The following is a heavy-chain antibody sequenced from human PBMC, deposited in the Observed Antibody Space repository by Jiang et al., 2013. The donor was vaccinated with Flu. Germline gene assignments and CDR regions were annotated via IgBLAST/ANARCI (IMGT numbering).Heavy chain of an antibody. CDR3: AHTDCSGGSCYSRFDY. CDR1: GFSISTSGEG. CDR2: IFWDDDK. V-gene: IGHV2-5*02. D-gene: IGHD2-15*01. J-gene: IGHJ4*02. Sequence: KPTQTLTLTCTLSGFSISTSGEGVGWIRQPPGKAPEWLAVIFWDDDKRYRPAVRTRVTVAKDTSKNQVVLTMTNMEPVDTATYFCAHTDCSGGSCYSRFDYWGQGMLVTVSS.